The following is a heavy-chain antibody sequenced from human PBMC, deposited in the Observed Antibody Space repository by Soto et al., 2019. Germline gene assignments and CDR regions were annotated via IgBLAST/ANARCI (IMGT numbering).Heavy chain of an antibody. V-gene: IGHV4-31*03. D-gene: IGHD2-2*01. CDR3: ARAPPAGSADF. J-gene: IGHJ4*02. Sequence: SATLSLTCSVFGGYIIRDGYYWSWLRQHPGKGLEWISYISGSGSSYSNQSLKSRVNISADKSKNQFSLRLPAVTAADTAVYFWARAPPAGSADFWGQGTLVTAPQ. CDR1: GGYIIRDGYY. CDR2: ISGSGSS.